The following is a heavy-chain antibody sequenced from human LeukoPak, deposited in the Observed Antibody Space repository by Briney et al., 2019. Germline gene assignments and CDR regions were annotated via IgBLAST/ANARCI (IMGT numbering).Heavy chain of an antibody. CDR2: INSGGST. D-gene: IGHD3-22*01. CDR1: GFTFTIYW. Sequence: RCLRPSCAASGFTFTIYWTHSVCHTPPKGHWCVSRINSGGSTNYADSVKSRVTISRDNAKNTVSLQMSCLRAEDTGVYYCARAPSQNGGYYHEYFRHWGKGTMVTVSS. CDR3: ARAPSQNGGYYHEYFRH. J-gene: IGHJ1*01. V-gene: IGHV3-74*01.